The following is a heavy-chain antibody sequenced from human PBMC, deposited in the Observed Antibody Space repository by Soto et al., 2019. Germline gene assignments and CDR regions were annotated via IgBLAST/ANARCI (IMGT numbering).Heavy chain of an antibody. CDR3: AKGFYYDSSALSPQGDY. CDR2: ISGSGGST. CDR1: GFTFSSYA. J-gene: IGHJ4*02. Sequence: LRLSCAASGFTFSSYAMSWVRQAPGKGLEWVSAISGSGGSTYYADSVKGRFTISRDNSKNTLYLQMNSLRAEDTAVYYCAKGFYYDSSALSPQGDYWGQGTLVTVSS. D-gene: IGHD3-22*01. V-gene: IGHV3-23*01.